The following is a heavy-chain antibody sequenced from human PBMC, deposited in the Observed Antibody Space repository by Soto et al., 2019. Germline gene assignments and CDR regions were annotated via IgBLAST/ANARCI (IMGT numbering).Heavy chain of an antibody. CDR2: VYYTGST. Sequence: PSETLSLTCTVSGGSISSYYWSWIRQSLGKGLEWIGYVYYTGSTKYNPSLKSRVTISVDTSKNQFSLKLSSVTAADTAVYYCARGYYDSNGQSNTFDIWGQGTMVTVSS. J-gene: IGHJ3*02. CDR3: ARGYYDSNGQSNTFDI. V-gene: IGHV4-59*01. D-gene: IGHD3-22*01. CDR1: GGSISSYY.